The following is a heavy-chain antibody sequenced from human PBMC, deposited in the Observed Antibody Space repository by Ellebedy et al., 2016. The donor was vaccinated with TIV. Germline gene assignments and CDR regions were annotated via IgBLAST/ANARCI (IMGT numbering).Heavy chain of an antibody. D-gene: IGHD4-23*01. CDR1: GFTFSSYW. CDR3: ARDPVGVGPAFDI. CDR2: ISDSGGNT. V-gene: IGHV3-23*01. J-gene: IGHJ3*02. Sequence: GESLKISCAASGFTFSSYWMTWVRQAPGKGLEWVSSISDSGGNTYYADSVKGRFTISRDNSKNTLYLQMNSLRAEDTAVYYCARDPVGVGPAFDIWGQGTMVTVSS.